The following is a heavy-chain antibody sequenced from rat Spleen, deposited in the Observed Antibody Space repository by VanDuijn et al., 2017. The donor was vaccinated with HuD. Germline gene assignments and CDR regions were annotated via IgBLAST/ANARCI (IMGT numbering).Heavy chain of an antibody. D-gene: IGHD1-4*01. CDR1: GFTFTDYY. V-gene: IGHV5-20*01. CDR2: ISYDGGTT. Sequence: EVQLVESGGGLVQPGRSLKLSCAASGFTFTDYYMAWVRQAPTKGLEWVASISYDGGTTYYRESVKGRFTISRYNAKSRLYLQMDSLRSEDTAHYYCTSEPTRVYFDYWGQGVMVTVSS. J-gene: IGHJ2*01. CDR3: TSEPTRVYFDY.